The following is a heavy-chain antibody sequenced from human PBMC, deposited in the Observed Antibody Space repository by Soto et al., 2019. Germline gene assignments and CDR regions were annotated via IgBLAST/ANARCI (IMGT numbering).Heavy chain of an antibody. V-gene: IGHV3-23*01. CDR3: AKFGMATTKRSPPYYIDY. D-gene: IGHD1-1*01. CDR1: GFTFSSYA. CDR2: ISGSGDGT. J-gene: IGHJ4*02. Sequence: PGGSLRLSCAASGFTFSSYAMSWVRQAPGKGLEWVSSISGSGDGTYYADSVKGRFTFSRDNSKNTLYLQMNSLRAEDTAVYYCAKFGMATTKRSPPYYIDYWGQGALVTVSS.